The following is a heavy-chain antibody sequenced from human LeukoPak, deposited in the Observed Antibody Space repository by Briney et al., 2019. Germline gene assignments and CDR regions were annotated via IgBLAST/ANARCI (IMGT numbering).Heavy chain of an antibody. V-gene: IGHV1-69*05. J-gene: IGHJ3*02. CDR1: GGTFSRYA. Sequence: ASVKVSCKASGGTFSRYAISWVRQAPGQGLEWMGGIIPIFGTANYAQKFQGRVTITTDESTSTAYMELSSLRSADTAVYYCARGPMGPNYYDHFDIWDQGTMVTVSS. CDR2: IIPIFGTA. CDR3: ARGPMGPNYYDHFDI. D-gene: IGHD3-22*01.